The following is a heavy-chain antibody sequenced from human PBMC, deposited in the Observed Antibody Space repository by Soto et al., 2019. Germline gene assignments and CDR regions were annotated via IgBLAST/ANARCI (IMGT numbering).Heavy chain of an antibody. CDR3: AREYTAWPLAYGLDV. Sequence: GGSLRLSCAASGFTFSSYWMHWVRQAPGKGLEWVSSISSRSDIYYADSVKGRFTISRDNAKNSVSLQMNSLRAEDTAVYYCAREYTAWPLAYGLDVWGQGTTVTVSS. D-gene: IGHD2-2*02. J-gene: IGHJ6*02. V-gene: IGHV3-21*01. CDR2: ISSRSDI. CDR1: GFTFSSYW.